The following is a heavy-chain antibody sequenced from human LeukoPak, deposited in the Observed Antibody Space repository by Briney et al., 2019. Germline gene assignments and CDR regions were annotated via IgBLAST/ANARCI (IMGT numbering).Heavy chain of an antibody. D-gene: IGHD3-3*01. CDR1: GFSFSSYE. CDR3: ARANTIFGVEPGYYFDY. J-gene: IGHJ4*02. Sequence: SGGSLRLSCAASGFSFSSYEMIWVRQAPGKGLEWISYISSSGGNIYYADSVKGRFTISRDNAKNSLYLQMNSLRVEDTAVYYCARANTIFGVEPGYYFDYWGQGTLVSVSS. CDR2: ISSSGGNI. V-gene: IGHV3-48*03.